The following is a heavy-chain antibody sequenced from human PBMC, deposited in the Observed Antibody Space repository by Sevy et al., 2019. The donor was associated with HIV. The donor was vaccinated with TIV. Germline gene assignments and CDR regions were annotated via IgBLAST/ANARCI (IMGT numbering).Heavy chain of an antibody. V-gene: IGHV3-53*01. J-gene: IGHJ3*02. Sequence: GSLRLSCAASGFTVSSNYMSWVRQAPGKGLEWVSVIYSGGSTYYADSVKGRFTISRDNSKNTLYLQMNSLRAEDTAVYYCARASLGELSLYHADAFDIWGQGTMVTVSS. CDR3: ARASLGELSLYHADAFDI. D-gene: IGHD3-16*02. CDR1: GFTVSSNY. CDR2: IYSGGST.